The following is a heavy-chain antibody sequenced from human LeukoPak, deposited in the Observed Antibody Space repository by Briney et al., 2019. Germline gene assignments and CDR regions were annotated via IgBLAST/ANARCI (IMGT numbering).Heavy chain of an antibody. Sequence: ASVEVSCKASGYIFTDYAIHWLRQAPGQRPEGMGWMETGNWNTKYSQKFQGRITLIRDTSAATAYMELSSLRHDDLAVYYCARGRGTSGSNRDFYYYYYMDVWGKGTTVTVSS. J-gene: IGHJ6*03. CDR1: GYIFTDYA. D-gene: IGHD2-15*01. CDR2: METGNWNT. CDR3: ARGRGTSGSNRDFYYYYYMDV. V-gene: IGHV1-3*04.